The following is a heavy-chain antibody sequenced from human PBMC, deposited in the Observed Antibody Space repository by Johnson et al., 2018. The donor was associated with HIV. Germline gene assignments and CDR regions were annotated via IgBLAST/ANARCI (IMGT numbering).Heavy chain of an antibody. CDR1: GFTVSSNY. J-gene: IGHJ3*01. CDR2: IYSGGST. V-gene: IGHV3-66*01. Sequence: VQLVESGGGLVRPGGSLRLSCAASGFTVSSNYMSWVRQAPGKGLEWVSVIYSGGSTYYADSVKGRFTISRDNAKNSLYLQMNSLRAEDTAVYYCARDPPGRAFDVWGLGTTVTVSS. CDR3: ARDPPGRAFDV.